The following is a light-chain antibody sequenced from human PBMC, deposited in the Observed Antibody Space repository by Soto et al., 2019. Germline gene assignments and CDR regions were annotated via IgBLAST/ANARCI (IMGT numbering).Light chain of an antibody. V-gene: IGLV2-8*01. CDR2: EVS. J-gene: IGLJ1*01. Sequence: QSALTQPPSASGSPGQSVTISCTGTSSDVGAYIFVSWYQQHPGKAPKLMIYEVSKRPSGVPDRFSGSKSGNTASLTISGLQAADEADYYCSLYTSENAYVFGTGTKVTVL. CDR3: SLYTSENAYV. CDR1: SSDVGAYIF.